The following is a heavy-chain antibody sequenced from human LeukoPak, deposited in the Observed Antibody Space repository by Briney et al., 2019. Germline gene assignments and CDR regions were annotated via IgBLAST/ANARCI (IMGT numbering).Heavy chain of an antibody. V-gene: IGHV3-7*04. J-gene: IGHJ4*02. D-gene: IGHD4-17*01. Sequence: GGSLRLSCAASGFTFSSYWMSWVRQAPGKGLEWVANIKRDGSEKYYVDSVKGRFTISRDNAKNSLYLQMNSLRAAEAAVYYCARGYGDSIHFDYWGQGTLVTVSS. CDR3: ARGYGDSIHFDY. CDR2: IKRDGSEK. CDR1: GFTFSSYW.